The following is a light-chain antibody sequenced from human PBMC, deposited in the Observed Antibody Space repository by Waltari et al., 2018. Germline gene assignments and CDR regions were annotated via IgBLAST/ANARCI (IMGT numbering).Light chain of an antibody. V-gene: IGLV2-11*01. CDR3: CSYAGSYTWV. J-gene: IGLJ3*02. CDR2: DVT. Sequence: SALTQPRPVSGSPGQSVTISCTGTTNALGSYNYVSWYQQHPGKAPKLIILDVTKRPSGVPDRLSGSKSGNTASLTISGLRAEDEAEYYCCSYAGSYTWVFGGGTKLTVV. CDR1: TNALGSYNY.